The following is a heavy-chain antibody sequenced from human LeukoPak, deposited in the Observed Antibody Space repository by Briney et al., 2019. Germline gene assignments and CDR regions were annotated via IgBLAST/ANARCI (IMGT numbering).Heavy chain of an antibody. CDR1: GGSISSGDYY. V-gene: IGHV4-39*07. CDR2: INHSGST. J-gene: IGHJ4*02. CDR3: ARGFRGYGDYILILYYFGY. D-gene: IGHD4-17*01. Sequence: SETLSLTCTVSGGSISSGDYYWSWIRQPPGKGLEWIGEINHSGSTNYNPSLKSRVTISVDTSKNQFSLKLSSVTAADTAVYYCARGFRGYGDYILILYYFGYWGQGTLVTVSS.